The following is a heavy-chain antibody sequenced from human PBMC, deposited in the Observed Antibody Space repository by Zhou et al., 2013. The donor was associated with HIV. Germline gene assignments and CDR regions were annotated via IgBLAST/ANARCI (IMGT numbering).Heavy chain of an antibody. CDR1: GGTFSSYA. Sequence: QVQLVQSGAEVKKPGSSVKVSCKASGGTFSSYAISWVRQAPGQGLEWMGGTIPHFGVINPAQKFKDRLRLTADASTTTVYMDLSGLEFADTAVYYCVGRQKYNPGNVGNFDFWGQGTLVTVSS. CDR3: VGRQKYNPGNVGNFDF. D-gene: IGHD1-20*01. J-gene: IGHJ4*02. CDR2: TIPHFGVI. V-gene: IGHV1-69*12.